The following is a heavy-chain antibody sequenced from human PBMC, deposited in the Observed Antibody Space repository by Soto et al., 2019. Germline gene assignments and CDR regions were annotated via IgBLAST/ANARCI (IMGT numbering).Heavy chain of an antibody. Sequence: QVQLVQSGAEVRQPASSVKVSCKTSGGTFSSYAISWVRQAPGQGLEWMGGIVPIVDTSTYAQKLQGRVTITADESPRKLYMELSSLRSDDTAVYYCVSVVAIPGYPDNWGQGTLVTVSS. J-gene: IGHJ4*02. CDR2: IVPIVDTS. CDR1: GGTFSSYA. V-gene: IGHV1-69*12. D-gene: IGHD5-12*01. CDR3: VSVVAIPGYPDN.